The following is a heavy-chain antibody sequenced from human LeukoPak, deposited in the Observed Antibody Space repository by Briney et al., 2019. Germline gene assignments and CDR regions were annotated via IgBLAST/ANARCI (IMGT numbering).Heavy chain of an antibody. D-gene: IGHD6-13*01. V-gene: IGHV4-30-4*08. Sequence: LRLSCAASGFTFSSYAMSWVRQPPGKGLEWIGYIYYSGSPYYNPSLKSRVTISVDTSKNQFSLKLTSVTAADTAVYYCARNLEYSSSWYSFGYWGQGTLVTVSS. CDR2: IYYSGSP. CDR1: GFTFSSYA. J-gene: IGHJ4*02. CDR3: ARNLEYSSSWYSFGY.